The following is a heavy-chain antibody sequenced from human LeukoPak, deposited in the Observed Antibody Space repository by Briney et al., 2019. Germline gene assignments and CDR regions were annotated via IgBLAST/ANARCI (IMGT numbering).Heavy chain of an antibody. CDR3: ARDGISMIA. J-gene: IGHJ5*02. D-gene: IGHD3-22*01. CDR2: IYTSGST. CDR1: GGSISSGSYY. V-gene: IGHV4-61*02. Sequence: SQTLSLTCTVSGGSISSGSYYWSWIRQPAGKGLEWIGRIYTSGSTNYNPSLKSRVTISRDTSKNQFSLKLSSVTAADTAVCYCARDGISMIAWGQGTLVTVSS.